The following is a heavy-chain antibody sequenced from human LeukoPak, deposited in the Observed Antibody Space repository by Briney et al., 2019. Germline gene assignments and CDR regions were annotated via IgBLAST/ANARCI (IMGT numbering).Heavy chain of an antibody. CDR1: GCSISSYY. D-gene: IGHD3-10*01. V-gene: IGHV4-4*07. CDR2: IYTSGGTNNNHPLTSGST. Sequence: SETLSLTCNVSGCSISSYYWRWFRQPAPREVVWMGRIYTSGGTNNNHPLTSGSTNYNASLTNQVIMPVERSMNQFYLTVCYVAAADTAVYYCARDSYQYGSGRHLDSRGEGALVTVSS. J-gene: IGHJ4*02. CDR3: ARDSYQYGSGRHLDS.